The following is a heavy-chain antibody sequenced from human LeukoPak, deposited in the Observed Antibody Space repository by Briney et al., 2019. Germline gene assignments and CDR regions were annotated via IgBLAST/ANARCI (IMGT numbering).Heavy chain of an antibody. CDR3: ARDNGPYWYFDL. CDR1: DGSITSYY. J-gene: IGHJ2*01. CDR2: IYNSGST. V-gene: IGHV4-59*01. D-gene: IGHD4-17*01. Sequence: SETLSLTCTVSDGSITSYYWNWVRQPPGKGLEWMGDIYNSGSTDYNPSLKSRVTISLNTSTTQISLKLSSVTAADTAVYYCARDNGPYWYFDLWGRGTLVTVSS.